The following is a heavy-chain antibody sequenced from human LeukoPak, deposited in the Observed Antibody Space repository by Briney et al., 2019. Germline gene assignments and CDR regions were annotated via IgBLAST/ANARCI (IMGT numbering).Heavy chain of an antibody. D-gene: IGHD2/OR15-2a*01. CDR2: IYTSGST. J-gene: IGHJ4*02. V-gene: IGHV4-61*02. Sequence: SQTLSLTCTVSGGSISSGSYYWSWIRQPAGKGLEWIGRIYTSGSTNYNPSLKSRVTISVDTSKNQFSLKLSSVTAADTAVYYCARSRGPETPFLYYFDYWGQGTLVTVSS. CDR1: GGSISSGSYY. CDR3: ARSRGPETPFLYYFDY.